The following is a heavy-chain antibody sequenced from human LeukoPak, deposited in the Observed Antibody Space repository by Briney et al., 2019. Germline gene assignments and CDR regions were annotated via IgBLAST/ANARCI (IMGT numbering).Heavy chain of an antibody. CDR3: AGDPREVAFDI. CDR2: INHSGST. CDR1: GGSFSGYY. Sequence: PSETLSLTCAVYGGSFSGYYWSWIRQPPGKGLEWIGEINHSGSTNYNPSLKSRVTISVDTSKNQFSLKLSSVTAADTAVYYCAGDPREVAFDIWGQGTMVTVSS. D-gene: IGHD3-10*01. J-gene: IGHJ3*02. V-gene: IGHV4-34*01.